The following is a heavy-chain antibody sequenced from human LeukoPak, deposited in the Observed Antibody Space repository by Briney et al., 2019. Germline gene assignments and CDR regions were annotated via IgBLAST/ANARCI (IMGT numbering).Heavy chain of an antibody. Sequence: GGSLRLSCAASGFTVSSNYMSWVRQAPGKGLEWVSVIYSGGSTYYSDSVKGRFTISRDNSKNTLYLQMNSLRAEDTAVYYCARAAGRYYYYYMDVWGKGTTVTVSS. V-gene: IGHV3-53*01. CDR1: GFTVSSNY. CDR3: ARAAGRYYYYYMDV. J-gene: IGHJ6*03. CDR2: IYSGGST. D-gene: IGHD6-25*01.